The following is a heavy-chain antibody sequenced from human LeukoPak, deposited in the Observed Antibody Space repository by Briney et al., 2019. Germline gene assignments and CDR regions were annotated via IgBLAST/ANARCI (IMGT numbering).Heavy chain of an antibody. Sequence: ASVKVSCKASGYTFTSYDINWVRQATGQGLEWMGWMNPNSGNTGYAQKFQGRVTMTRNTSISTAYMELSSLRCEDTAVYYCARGSIVVYGMDVWGQGTTVTVSS. J-gene: IGHJ6*02. CDR2: MNPNSGNT. CDR3: ARGSIVVYGMDV. CDR1: GYTFTSYD. V-gene: IGHV1-8*01. D-gene: IGHD2-15*01.